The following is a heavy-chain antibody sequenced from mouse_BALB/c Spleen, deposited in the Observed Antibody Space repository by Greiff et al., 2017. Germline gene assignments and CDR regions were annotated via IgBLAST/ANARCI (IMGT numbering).Heavy chain of an antibody. Sequence: EVKLMESGGGLVKLGGSLKLSCAASGFTFSSYYMSWVRQTPEKRLELVAAINSNGGSTYYPDTVKGRFTISRDNAKNTLYLQMSSLKSEDTALYYCARQDVITTAFAYWGQGTLVTVSA. D-gene: IGHD1-2*01. J-gene: IGHJ3*01. CDR3: ARQDVITTAFAY. V-gene: IGHV5-6-2*01. CDR1: GFTFSSYY. CDR2: INSNGGST.